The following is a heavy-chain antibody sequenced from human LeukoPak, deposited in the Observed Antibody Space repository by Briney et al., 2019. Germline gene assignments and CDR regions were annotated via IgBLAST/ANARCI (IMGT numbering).Heavy chain of an antibody. J-gene: IGHJ4*02. V-gene: IGHV3-33*01. CDR2: IWSDGSNE. D-gene: IGHD3-22*01. CDR1: GFSYTTYG. CDR3: ARDWGRGNSGYKDF. Sequence: PGESLTLSCVASGFSYTTYGMHWVRQAPGKGLEWVAVIWSDGSNEYYADSVKGRFSVSRDNSKNTLFLQMNSLRAEDTAMYYCARDWGRGNSGYKDFWGQGTLVTVSS.